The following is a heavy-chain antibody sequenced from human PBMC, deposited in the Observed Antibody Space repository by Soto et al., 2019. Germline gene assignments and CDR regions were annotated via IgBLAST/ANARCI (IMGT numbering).Heavy chain of an antibody. V-gene: IGHV4-39*01. CDR2: IYYSGST. D-gene: IGHD3-3*01. CDR3: ASVPYDFWSDGRLFDI. J-gene: IGHJ3*02. CDR1: GGSISSSSYY. Sequence: QLQLQESGPGLVKPSETLSLTCTVSGGSISSSSYYWGWIRQPPGKGLEWIGSIYYSGSTYYNPSLKSRVTISVDTSKNQFSLKLSSVTAADTAVYYCASVPYDFWSDGRLFDIWGQGTMVTVSS.